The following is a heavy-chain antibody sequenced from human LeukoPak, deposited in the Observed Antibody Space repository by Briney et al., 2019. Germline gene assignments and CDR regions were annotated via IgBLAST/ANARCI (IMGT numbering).Heavy chain of an antibody. CDR1: GYTFTSYY. CDR2: INPSDGST. Sequence: ASVKVSCKASGYTFTSYYIHLVRQAPGQGFEWMAIINPSDGSTTNSQKFQGRVTMTRDTSTSTVYMELSGLRSEDTAVYYCARELQTYYDFWSGYFGWFDPWGQGTLVTVSS. V-gene: IGHV1-46*01. J-gene: IGHJ5*02. CDR3: ARELQTYYDFWSGYFGWFDP. D-gene: IGHD3-3*01.